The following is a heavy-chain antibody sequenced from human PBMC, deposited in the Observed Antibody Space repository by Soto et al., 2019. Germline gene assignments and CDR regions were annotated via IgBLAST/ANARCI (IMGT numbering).Heavy chain of an antibody. CDR3: NDSGHDTFVDY. J-gene: IGHJ4*02. CDR1: GFTFSGSA. V-gene: IGHV3-73*02. CDR2: IRSKANSYAT. Sequence: EVQLVESGGGLVQPGGSLKLSCAASGFTFSGSAMHWVRQAAGKGLEWVGRIRSKANSYATAYAASVKGRFTISRDDSKNTAYLQMNSLKTEDTAVYYCNDSGHDTFVDYWGRGTLVTVSS. D-gene: IGHD5-12*01.